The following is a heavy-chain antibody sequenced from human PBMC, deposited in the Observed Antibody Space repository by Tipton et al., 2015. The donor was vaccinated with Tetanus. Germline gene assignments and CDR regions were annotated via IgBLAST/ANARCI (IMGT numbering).Heavy chain of an antibody. CDR1: GGSITGNDYF. CDR3: ATVGLVTASVKY. CDR2: ISYTGTT. J-gene: IGHJ4*01. D-gene: IGHD2-21*02. V-gene: IGHV4-31*03. Sequence: TLSLTCSVSGGSITGNDYFWGWIREAPEQGLEWIGYISYTGTTHYNPSLKSRVTISLDRSKNQFSLKLTSVTAADTAVYYCATVGLVTASVKYWGQGTLVTVSS.